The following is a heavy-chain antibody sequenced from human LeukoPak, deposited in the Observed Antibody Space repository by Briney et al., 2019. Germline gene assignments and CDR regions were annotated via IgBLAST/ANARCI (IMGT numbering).Heavy chain of an antibody. V-gene: IGHV3-30*02. Sequence: GGSLRLSCAASGFTFSSYGMHWVRQAPGKGLEWVAFIRDDGGNRYHADSVKGRFTISRDNAKNSLYLQMNSLRAEDTAVYYCARDSGDYWGQGTLVTVSS. CDR3: ARDSGDY. CDR1: GFTFSSYG. J-gene: IGHJ4*02. CDR2: IRDDGGNR. D-gene: IGHD1-1*01.